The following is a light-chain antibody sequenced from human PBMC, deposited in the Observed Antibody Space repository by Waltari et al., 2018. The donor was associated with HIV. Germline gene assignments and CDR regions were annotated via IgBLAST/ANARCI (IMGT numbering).Light chain of an antibody. V-gene: IGLV2-8*01. Sequence: QSALTQPPSASGSPGQSVTIPCTGTSSHVGRYNYVSWYQQHPGKAPKLLIYNVTKRPAGVPGRFSGSKSGNTASLTVAGHQAEDEADYCGNSYAGNNKGVFGTGTKVTVL. CDR3: NSYAGNNKGV. CDR2: NVT. CDR1: SSHVGRYNY. J-gene: IGLJ1*01.